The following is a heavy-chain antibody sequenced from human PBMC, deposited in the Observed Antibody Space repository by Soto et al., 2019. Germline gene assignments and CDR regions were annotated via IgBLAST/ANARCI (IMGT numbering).Heavy chain of an antibody. J-gene: IGHJ5*02. CDR2: IGYDGSNK. Sequence: QVQLVESGGGVVQPGRSLRLSCAASGFTVSSYGMHWVRQAPGKGLEWVAVIGYDGSNKYYADSVKGRFTISRDNSKNMLYLPMNRVRAEDTAVYYCARDRGIVLMVWGSGWFAPWGQGTLVTVSS. CDR1: GFTVSSYG. V-gene: IGHV3-33*01. CDR3: ARDRGIVLMVWGSGWFAP. D-gene: IGHD2-8*01.